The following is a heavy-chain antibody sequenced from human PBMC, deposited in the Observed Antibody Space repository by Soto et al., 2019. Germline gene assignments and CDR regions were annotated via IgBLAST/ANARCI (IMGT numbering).Heavy chain of an antibody. J-gene: IGHJ4*02. CDR2: ISSSGSTI. V-gene: IGHV3-11*01. Sequence: GGSLRLSCAASGFTFSDYYMSWIRQAPGKGLEWVSYISSSGSTIYYADSVKGRFTISRDNAKNSLYLQMNSLRAEDTAVYYCASQAQWPAHFNYWGQGTLVTVSS. D-gene: IGHD6-19*01. CDR3: ASQAQWPAHFNY. CDR1: GFTFSDYY.